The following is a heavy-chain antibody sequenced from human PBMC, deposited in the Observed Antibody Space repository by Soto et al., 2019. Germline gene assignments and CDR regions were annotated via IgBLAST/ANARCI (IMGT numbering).Heavy chain of an antibody. CDR2: ISAYNGNT. D-gene: IGHD2-2*01. CDR1: GYTFTSYG. J-gene: IGHJ6*02. CDR3: ARDRVPAAISRPSGMDV. Sequence: ASVKVSCKASGYTFTSYGISWVRQAPGQGLEWMGWISAYNGNTNYAQKLQGRVTMTTDTSTSTAYMELRSPRSDDTAVYYWARDRVPAAISRPSGMDVWGQGTTVTASS. V-gene: IGHV1-18*01.